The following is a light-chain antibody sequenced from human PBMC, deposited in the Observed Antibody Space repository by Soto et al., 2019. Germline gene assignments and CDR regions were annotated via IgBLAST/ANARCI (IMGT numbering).Light chain of an antibody. J-gene: IGLJ2*01. CDR2: RNS. V-gene: IGLV1-47*01. CDR1: SSNIGSNY. CDR3: AAWDDSLSGVV. Sequence: QSVLTQPPSASGTPGQRVTIFCSGSSSNIGSNYVYWYQQLPGTVPQLLIYRNSERPSGVPDRFSGSKSGTSASLAISGLRSEDEADYYCAAWDDSLSGVVFGGGTKLTVL.